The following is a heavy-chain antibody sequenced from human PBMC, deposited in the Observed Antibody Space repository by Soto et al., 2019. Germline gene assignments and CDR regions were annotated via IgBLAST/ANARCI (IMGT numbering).Heavy chain of an antibody. CDR1: GFTFSSYA. Sequence: GGSLRLSCAASGFTFSSYAMSWVRQAPGKGLEWVSAISGSGGSTYYADSVKGRFTISRDNSKNTLYLQMNSLRAEDTAVYYCAKSSQYDFWSGYLIPSGDYWGQGTLVTVSS. CDR3: AKSSQYDFWSGYLIPSGDY. D-gene: IGHD3-3*01. CDR2: ISGSGGST. V-gene: IGHV3-23*01. J-gene: IGHJ4*02.